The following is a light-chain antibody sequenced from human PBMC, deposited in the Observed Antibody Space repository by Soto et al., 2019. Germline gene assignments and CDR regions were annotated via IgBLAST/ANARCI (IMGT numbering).Light chain of an antibody. CDR1: QSITSTY. CDR2: GAS. CDR3: QQYGDSSWS. J-gene: IGKJ1*01. Sequence: EIVLTQSPGTLSLSPGERATLSCRASQSITSTYLAWYQQYPGQAPRLLIYGASSRATGIPDRFGASGSGTDFTLTISRLEPEDFAVYYCQQYGDSSWSFGQGTKVDIK. V-gene: IGKV3-20*01.